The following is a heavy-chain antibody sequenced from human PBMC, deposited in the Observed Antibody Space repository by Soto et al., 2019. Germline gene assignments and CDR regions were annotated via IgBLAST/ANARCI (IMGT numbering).Heavy chain of an antibody. CDR2: INPDGNTT. CDR3: AKEIALAGHLAY. J-gene: IGHJ4*01. CDR1: KVSCSSDE. Sequence: PGWSLGLGCAASKVSCSSDEMHSVRQAPGKGLICVSRINPDGNTTYYADSVKRRFTISRYIAQKKLYLQLNSLRAEDTAVYWCAKEIALAGHLAYWAHGPLVHVSA. D-gene: IGHD6-19*01. V-gene: IGHV3-74*01.